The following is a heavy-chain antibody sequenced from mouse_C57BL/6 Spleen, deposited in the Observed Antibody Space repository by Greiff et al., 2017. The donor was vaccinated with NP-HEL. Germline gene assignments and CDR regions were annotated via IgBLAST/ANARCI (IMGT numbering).Heavy chain of an antibody. Sequence: VQLQESGPGLVQPSQSLSITCTVSGFSLTSYGVHWVRQSPGKGLAWLGVIWSGGSTDYNAAFISRLSISQDNSKSQVFFKMTSLQADDTAIYYCARTLYDGPPGFDYWGQGTTLTVSS. J-gene: IGHJ2*01. CDR2: IWSGGST. CDR3: ARTLYDGPPGFDY. D-gene: IGHD2-3*01. CDR1: GFSLTSYG. V-gene: IGHV2-2*01.